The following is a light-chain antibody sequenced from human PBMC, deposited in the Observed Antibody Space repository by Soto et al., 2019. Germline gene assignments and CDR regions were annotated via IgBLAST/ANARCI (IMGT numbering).Light chain of an antibody. Sequence: EIVMTQSPATLSVSPGETATLSCRASQSVSYNLAWYQQKPGQGPRLLIYGAFTSATGIPARFSGSGSWTDFTLTISSLQSEDFAVYYCQQYKNWPPLTFGGGTKVEIK. CDR2: GAF. J-gene: IGKJ4*01. CDR1: QSVSYN. CDR3: QQYKNWPPLT. V-gene: IGKV3-15*01.